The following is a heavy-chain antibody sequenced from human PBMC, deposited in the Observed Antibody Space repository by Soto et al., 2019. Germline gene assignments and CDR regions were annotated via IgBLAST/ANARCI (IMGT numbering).Heavy chain of an antibody. CDR3: ARDGATTGHWDF. V-gene: IGHV3-48*02. CDR1: GFTFSTFS. Sequence: GGSLRLSCAASGFTFSTFSMNWVRQAPGKGLQWISYISTSSATIHYADSVKGRFTISRDNAKNLLYLQMNSLRDEDTAMYYCARDGATTGHWDFWGQGTLVHRLL. D-gene: IGHD1-26*01. CDR2: ISTSSATI. J-gene: IGHJ4*02.